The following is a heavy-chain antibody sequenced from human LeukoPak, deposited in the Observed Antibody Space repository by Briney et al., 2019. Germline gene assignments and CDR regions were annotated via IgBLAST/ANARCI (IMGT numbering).Heavy chain of an antibody. Sequence: SETLSLTCTVSGGSISSYYWSWIRQPPGKGLEWIGYMFYSGSTNYNPSLKSRVTISVDTSKNQFSLKLNSVTAADTAVYYCARGGGRYSGWFDPWGQGTPVTVSS. V-gene: IGHV4-59*01. CDR2: MFYSGST. D-gene: IGHD1-26*01. CDR1: GGSISSYY. J-gene: IGHJ5*02. CDR3: ARGGGRYSGWFDP.